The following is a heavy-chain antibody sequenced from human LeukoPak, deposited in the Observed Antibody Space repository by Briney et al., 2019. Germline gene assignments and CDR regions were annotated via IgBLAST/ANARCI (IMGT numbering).Heavy chain of an antibody. Sequence: GGSLKLSCAASGFTFSAYWMHWVRQAPGTGLVWVSRINYDGITTNYADSVRGRFTISRDNAKNTLYLQMNNLRAEDTAVYYCARRSRDGWYFDYWGQGTLVTVSS. V-gene: IGHV3-74*01. CDR3: ARRSRDGWYFDY. CDR2: INYDGITT. D-gene: IGHD5-24*01. CDR1: GFTFSAYW. J-gene: IGHJ4*02.